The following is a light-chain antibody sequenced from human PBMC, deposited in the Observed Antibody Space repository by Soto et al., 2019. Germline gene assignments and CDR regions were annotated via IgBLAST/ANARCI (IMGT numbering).Light chain of an antibody. CDR3: QQYNSYSWT. V-gene: IGKV1-5*01. Sequence: DIQMTQSPSTLSASVGDRSTITCMASQSISSWLAWYQQKPGKAPKLLIYDASSLESGVPSRFSGSGSGTEFTLTISSLQPDDFATYYCQQYNSYSWTVGPGTKVEIK. CDR1: QSISSW. CDR2: DAS. J-gene: IGKJ1*01.